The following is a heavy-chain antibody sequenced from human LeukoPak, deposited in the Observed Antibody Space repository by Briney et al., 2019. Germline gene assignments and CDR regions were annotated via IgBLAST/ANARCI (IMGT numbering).Heavy chain of an antibody. Sequence: PSETLSLTCTVSGGSISSGDYYWSWIRQPPGKGLEWIGYIYYSGSTYYNPSLKSRVTISVDTSKNQFSLKLRSVTAADTAVYYCARGPADYYYYGMDVWGKGTTVTVSS. CDR1: GGSISSGDYY. CDR3: ARGPADYYYYGMDV. CDR2: IYYSGST. J-gene: IGHJ6*04. V-gene: IGHV4-30-4*01.